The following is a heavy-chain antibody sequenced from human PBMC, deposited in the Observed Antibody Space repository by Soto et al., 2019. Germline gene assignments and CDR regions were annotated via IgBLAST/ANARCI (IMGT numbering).Heavy chain of an antibody. CDR1: GFNFGAFS. CDR2: IGPTSTEI. CDR3: ARDYLTGDPREAFDS. V-gene: IGHV3-21*01. J-gene: IGHJ4*02. Sequence: EVQLVESGGGLVKPGESLRLSCTASGFNFGAFSLSWVRQAPGKGLEWVSSIGPTSTEIHYADSVEGRFSVYRDSTKNSLYLQMISLRFEDTGVYYCARDYLTGDPREAFDSWGQGTLVTVSS. D-gene: IGHD7-27*01.